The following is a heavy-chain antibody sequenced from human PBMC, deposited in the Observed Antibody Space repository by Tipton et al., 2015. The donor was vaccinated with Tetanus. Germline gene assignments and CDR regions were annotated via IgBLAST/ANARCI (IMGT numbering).Heavy chain of an antibody. CDR1: GFTIEDYA. CDR2: ISWDSGSI. Sequence: SLRLSCAASGFTIEDYAMHWVRQAPGKGLEWVSSISWDSGSIVYADSVKGRFSISRDNAENSLYLQMNSLRAEDTALYYCAKDRRTYDCWSGQYRGLYGMDVWGQGTTVTVSS. D-gene: IGHD3-3*01. CDR3: AKDRRTYDCWSGQYRGLYGMDV. J-gene: IGHJ6*02. V-gene: IGHV3-9*01.